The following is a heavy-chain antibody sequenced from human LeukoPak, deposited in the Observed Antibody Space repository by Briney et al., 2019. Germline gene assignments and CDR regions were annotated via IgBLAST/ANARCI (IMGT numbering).Heavy chain of an antibody. V-gene: IGHV3-23*01. CDR2: ISGSGVNT. Sequence: GGSLRLSCAASGFTFSSYAMNWVRQAPGKGLEWVSAISGSGVNTDHADSVKGRFTISRDNSKNTLYLQMNSLRVEDTAVYYCAKSFGPVIAAAGTGADWGQGTLVTVSS. CDR3: AKSFGPVIAAAGTGAD. J-gene: IGHJ4*02. D-gene: IGHD6-13*01. CDR1: GFTFSSYA.